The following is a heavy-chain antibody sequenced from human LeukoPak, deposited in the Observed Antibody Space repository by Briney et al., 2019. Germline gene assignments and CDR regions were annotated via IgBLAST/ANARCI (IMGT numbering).Heavy chain of an antibody. CDR3: ARVAAGRSNIDY. V-gene: IGHV4-34*01. D-gene: IGHD6-13*01. Sequence: SETLSLTCAVYGGSFSGYYWSWIRQPPGKGLEWIGEINHSGSTNYNPSLKSRVTISVDTSKNQFSLKLSSVTAADTAVYYCARVAAGRSNIDYWGQGTLVTVSS. J-gene: IGHJ4*02. CDR2: INHSGST. CDR1: GGSFSGYY.